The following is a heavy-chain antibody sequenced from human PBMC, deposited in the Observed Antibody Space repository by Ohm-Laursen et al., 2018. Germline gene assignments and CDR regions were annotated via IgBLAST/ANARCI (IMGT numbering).Heavy chain of an antibody. V-gene: IGHV4-34*01. Sequence: TLSLTCAVYGGSFSGYYWSWICQPPGKGPEWIGNIYYSGSTYYNPSLKSRVTISVDTSKNQFSLKLNSVTAADTAVYYCARTRVPDVWGQGTTVTVSS. CDR2: IYYSGST. CDR3: ARTRVPDV. J-gene: IGHJ6*02. D-gene: IGHD3-10*01. CDR1: GGSFSGYY.